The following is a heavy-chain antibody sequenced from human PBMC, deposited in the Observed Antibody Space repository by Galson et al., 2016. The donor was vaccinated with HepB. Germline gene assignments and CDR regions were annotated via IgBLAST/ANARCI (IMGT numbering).Heavy chain of an antibody. D-gene: IGHD6-13*01. CDR3: AGGGRSLYISSWLDY. J-gene: IGHJ4*02. Sequence: SVKVSCKAPGGTFSSHAIHWVRQAPGQGLEWMGGIIPIFATPTYAQNFQGRLTIPADDSTTTAYMELGSLTSQDTAVYYCAGGGRSLYISSWLDYWGQGTLVTVST. CDR1: GGTFSSHA. CDR2: IIPIFATP. V-gene: IGHV1-69*13.